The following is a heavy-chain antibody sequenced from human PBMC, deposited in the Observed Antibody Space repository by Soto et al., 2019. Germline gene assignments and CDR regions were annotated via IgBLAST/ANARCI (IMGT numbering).Heavy chain of an antibody. J-gene: IGHJ6*02. CDR1: GGTFSSYA. V-gene: IGHV1-69*01. CDR2: IIPIFGSA. D-gene: IGHD3-22*01. Sequence: QVKLVQSGAEVKKPGSSVKVSCKASGGTFSSYAISWVRQAPGQGLEWMGGIIPIFGSANYAQKFQGRVTITADESTSTGYMDLRSLRSEDTAVYYCARDLKRYYDSSGYGYYYYGMDVWGQGTTVTVSS. CDR3: ARDLKRYYDSSGYGYYYYGMDV.